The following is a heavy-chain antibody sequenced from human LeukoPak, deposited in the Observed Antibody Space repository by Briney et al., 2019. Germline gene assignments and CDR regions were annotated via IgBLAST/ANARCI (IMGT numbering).Heavy chain of an antibody. CDR3: ARDGTTTVTRHWYFDL. D-gene: IGHD4-17*01. CDR2: INHSGST. J-gene: IGHJ2*01. CDR1: GGSFSGYY. V-gene: IGHV4-34*01. Sequence: SSETLSLTCAVYGGSFSGYYWSWIRQPPGKGLEWIGEINHSGSTYYNPSLKSRVTISVDTSKNQFSLKLSSVTAADTAVYYCARDGTTTVTRHWYFDLWGRGTLVTVSS.